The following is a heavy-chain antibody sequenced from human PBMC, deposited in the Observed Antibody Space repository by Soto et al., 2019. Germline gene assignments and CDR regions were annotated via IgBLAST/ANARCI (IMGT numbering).Heavy chain of an antibody. J-gene: IGHJ4*02. CDR2: ISYDGSNK. V-gene: IGHV3-30*18. CDR3: AKAQGPPFSSSSDYCDY. CDR1: GFTFSSYG. Sequence: GGSLRLSCAASGFTFSSYGMHWVRQAPGKGLEWVAVISYDGSNKYYADSVKGRFTISRDNSKNTLYLQMNSLRAEDTAVYYCAKAQGPPFSSSSDYCDYWGQGTLVTVSS. D-gene: IGHD6-6*01.